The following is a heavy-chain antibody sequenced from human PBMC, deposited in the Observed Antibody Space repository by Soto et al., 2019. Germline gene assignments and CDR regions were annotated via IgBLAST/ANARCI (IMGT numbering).Heavy chain of an antibody. Sequence: QVQLVQSGAEVKKPGASVKVSCKASGYTFTSYAMHWVRQAPGQRLEWMGWINAGNGNTKYSQKFQGRVTITRDTSASTAYMELSSLRSEDTAVYYCARVERFGFWSGYPDYWGQGTLVTVSS. V-gene: IGHV1-3*01. CDR2: INAGNGNT. CDR1: GYTFTSYA. J-gene: IGHJ4*02. CDR3: ARVERFGFWSGYPDY. D-gene: IGHD3-3*01.